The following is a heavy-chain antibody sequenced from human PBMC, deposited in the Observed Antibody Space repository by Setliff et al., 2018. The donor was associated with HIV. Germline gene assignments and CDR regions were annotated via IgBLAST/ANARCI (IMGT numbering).Heavy chain of an antibody. CDR3: ARGLSDPSSRNGGAVAADY. J-gene: IGHJ4*02. Sequence: ASVKVSCKASGYTFTSYAMHWVRQAPGQRLEWMGWINAGNGNTKYSQKFQGRVTITRDTSASTAYMELSSLRSEDTAVYYCARGLSDPSSRNGGAVAADYWGQGTLVTVSS. CDR1: GYTFTSYA. D-gene: IGHD6-19*01. CDR2: INAGNGNT. V-gene: IGHV1-3*01.